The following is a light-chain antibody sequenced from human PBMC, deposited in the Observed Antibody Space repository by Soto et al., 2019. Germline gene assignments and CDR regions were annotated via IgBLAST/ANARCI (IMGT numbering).Light chain of an antibody. J-gene: IGKJ1*01. CDR1: QDIRDE. CDR3: LQHSSNFWT. Sequence: DIQMTQSPSSLSASVGDRVTITCRASQDIRDELGWYQQKPGKAPRRLIYGASTLQSGVPSRFSGSGSGTEFTLTISSLQPEDFATCYCLQHSSNFWTLGQVTKVDIK. V-gene: IGKV1-17*01. CDR2: GAS.